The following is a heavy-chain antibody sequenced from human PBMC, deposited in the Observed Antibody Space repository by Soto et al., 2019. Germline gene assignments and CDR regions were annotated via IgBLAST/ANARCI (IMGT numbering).Heavy chain of an antibody. CDR1: GYTFTSYA. V-gene: IGHV1-3*05. J-gene: IGHJ4*02. D-gene: IGHD2-21*02. Sequence: QVQLVQSGAEEKKPGASVKVSCKASGYTFTSYAMHWVRQAPGQRLEWMGWINAGNGNTKYSQKFQGRVTITRDTSACTPSKKLSTLRPVNMAVYYCATSIVVVTVIDYWGQGTLVTVSS. CDR2: INAGNGNT. CDR3: ATSIVVVTVIDY.